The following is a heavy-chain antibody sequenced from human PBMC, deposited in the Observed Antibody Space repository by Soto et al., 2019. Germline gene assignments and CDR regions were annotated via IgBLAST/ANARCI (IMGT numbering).Heavy chain of an antibody. CDR2: IYHSGST. J-gene: IGHJ5*02. CDR3: ASPKIAFYNWFDP. CDR1: GGSISSSNW. D-gene: IGHD3-3*02. V-gene: IGHV4-4*02. Sequence: SETLSLTCAVSGGSISSSNWWSWVRQPPGKGLEWIGEIYHSGSTYYNPSLKSRVTISVDTSKNQFSLKLSSVTAADTAVYYCASPKIAFYNWFDPWGQGTLVTSPQ.